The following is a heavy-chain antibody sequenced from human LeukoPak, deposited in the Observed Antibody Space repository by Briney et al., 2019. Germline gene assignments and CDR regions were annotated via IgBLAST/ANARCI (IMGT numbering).Heavy chain of an antibody. J-gene: IGHJ5*02. D-gene: IGHD6-19*01. CDR2: IIPIFGTA. CDR3: ARGEVEPLGGNWLVHWFDP. Sequence: SVKVSCKASGGTFSSYAISWVRQAPGQGLEWMGGIIPIFGTANYAQTFQGRVTITADESTSTAYMELSSLRSEATAVYYCARGEVEPLGGNWLVHWFDPWGQGTLVTVSS. CDR1: GGTFSSYA. V-gene: IGHV1-69*13.